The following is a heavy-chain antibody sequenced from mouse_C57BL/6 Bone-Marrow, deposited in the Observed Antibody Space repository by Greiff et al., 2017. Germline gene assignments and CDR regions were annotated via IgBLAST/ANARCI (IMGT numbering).Heavy chain of an antibody. Sequence: QVQLQQSGPGLVQPSQSLSITCTVSGFSLTSYGVHWVRQSPGKGLEWLGVIWSGGSTDYNAAFISRLSISKDNSKSQVFFKMNSLQADDTAIYYCDTSMVTKDYYARDYWGQGTSVTVSS. CDR1: GFSLTSYG. J-gene: IGHJ4*01. V-gene: IGHV2-2*01. CDR2: IWSGGST. CDR3: DTSMVTKDYYARDY. D-gene: IGHD2-3*01.